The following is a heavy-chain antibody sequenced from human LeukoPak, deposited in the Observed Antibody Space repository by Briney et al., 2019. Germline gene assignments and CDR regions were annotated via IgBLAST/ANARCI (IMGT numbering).Heavy chain of an antibody. CDR2: ISYDGSNK. CDR3: AREGLVVITHAFDI. V-gene: IGHV3-30-3*01. Sequence: GGSLRLSGAASGFTFSSYAMHWVRQAPGKGLEWVAVISYDGSNKYYADSVKGRFTISRDNSKNTLYLQMNSLRAEDTAVYYCAREGLVVITHAFDIWGQGTMVTVSS. D-gene: IGHD3-22*01. J-gene: IGHJ3*02. CDR1: GFTFSSYA.